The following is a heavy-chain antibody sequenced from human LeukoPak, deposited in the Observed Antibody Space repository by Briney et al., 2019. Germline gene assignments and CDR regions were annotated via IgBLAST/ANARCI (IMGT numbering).Heavy chain of an antibody. J-gene: IGHJ4*02. CDR2: IYPGDSDT. CDR1: GYSFTSYW. Sequence: GESLEISCKGSGYSFTSYWIGWVRQLPGKGLEWMGIIYPGDSDTRYSPSFQGQVTISADKSISTAYLQWSGLRASDTAMYYCARYCSTSNASSTGFDYWGQGTLVTVSS. V-gene: IGHV5-51*01. D-gene: IGHD2-2*01. CDR3: ARYCSTSNASSTGFDY.